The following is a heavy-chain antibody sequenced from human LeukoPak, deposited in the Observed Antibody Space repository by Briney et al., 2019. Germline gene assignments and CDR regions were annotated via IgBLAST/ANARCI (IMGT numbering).Heavy chain of an antibody. CDR1: GFTFSSYA. D-gene: IGHD5-18*01. Sequence: HPGGSLRLSCAASGFTFSSYAMRWVRQAPGKGLEWVSAISGSGGSTYYADSVKGRFTISRDNSKNTLYLQMNSLRAEDTAVYYCAKVIQLWLTGVDYWGQGTLVTVSS. CDR3: AKVIQLWLTGVDY. V-gene: IGHV3-23*01. CDR2: ISGSGGST. J-gene: IGHJ4*02.